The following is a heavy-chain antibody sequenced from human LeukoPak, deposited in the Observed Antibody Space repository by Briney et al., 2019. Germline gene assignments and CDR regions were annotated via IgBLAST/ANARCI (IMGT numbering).Heavy chain of an antibody. CDR2: INHSGST. J-gene: IGHJ1*01. D-gene: IGHD3-10*01. CDR1: GGSFSGYY. Sequence: PETLSLTCAVYGGSFSGYYWSWIRQPPGKGLEWIGEINHSGSTNYNPSLKSRVTISVDTSKNQFSLKLSSVTAADTAVYYCASRSQYYYGSGRIGYFQHWGQGTLVTVSS. V-gene: IGHV4-34*01. CDR3: ASRSQYYYGSGRIGYFQH.